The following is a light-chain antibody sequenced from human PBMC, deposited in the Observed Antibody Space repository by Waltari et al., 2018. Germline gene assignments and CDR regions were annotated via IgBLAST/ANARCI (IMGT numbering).Light chain of an antibody. CDR1: RSVLYNSNNNNY. J-gene: IGKJ3*01. CDR2: WAS. Sequence: DIVMTQSPDSLAVSLGERATINCRSSRSVLYNSNNNNYLAWYQQKPGQPPKLLIYWASTRECGVPDRFNGSGYGTDFTLTISSLQAEDVAVYYCHQYFNTPFTFGPGTKVDIK. V-gene: IGKV4-1*01. CDR3: HQYFNTPFT.